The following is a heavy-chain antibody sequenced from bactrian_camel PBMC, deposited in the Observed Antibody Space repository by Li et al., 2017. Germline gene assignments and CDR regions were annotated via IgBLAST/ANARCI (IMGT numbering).Heavy chain of an antibody. D-gene: IGHD5*01. V-gene: IGHV3S54*01. J-gene: IGHJ4*01. CDR2: ISTGGGDT. Sequence: HVQLVESGGGSVQAGGSLRLSCAASVYTDSTNVMAWFRQAPGKEREGVACISTGGGDTMYADAVKGRFTISRDNAKNTLYLQLNSLTREDSAMYYCTRETQWVGYHEFAEYWGQGTQVTVS. CDR1: VYTDSTNV. CDR3: TRETQWVGYHEFAEY.